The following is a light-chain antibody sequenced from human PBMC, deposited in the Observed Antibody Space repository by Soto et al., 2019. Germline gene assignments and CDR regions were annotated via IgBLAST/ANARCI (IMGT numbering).Light chain of an antibody. Sequence: EVLMPQSLATLSLSLGASATLSCRASQSINSNLAWYQQQPGQAPRLLIYGASTRATAVPDRFSGSGSGTDFTLTITSLQSDDLAVYFCQQYSDWPITFGQGTRLEIK. CDR1: QSINSN. CDR3: QQYSDWPIT. J-gene: IGKJ5*01. CDR2: GAS. V-gene: IGKV3-15*01.